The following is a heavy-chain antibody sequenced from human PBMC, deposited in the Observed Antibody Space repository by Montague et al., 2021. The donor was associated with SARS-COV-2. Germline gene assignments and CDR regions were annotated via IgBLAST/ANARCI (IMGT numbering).Heavy chain of an antibody. CDR1: GGSITRNSY. CDR2: IYYSGTT. D-gene: IGHD3-10*01. V-gene: IGHV4-39*01. CDR3: ARPLVRGVPTAFDL. J-gene: IGHJ3*01. Sequence: SETLSLTCTISGGSITRNSYWGWIRQPPGKGLEWVGNIYYSGTTFINPSLESRVTISVDASRNQFSLNLTSVTAADTAVYYCARPLVRGVPTAFDLWGQGALVIVSS.